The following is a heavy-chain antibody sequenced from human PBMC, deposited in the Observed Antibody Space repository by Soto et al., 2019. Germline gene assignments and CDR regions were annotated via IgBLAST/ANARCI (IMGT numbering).Heavy chain of an antibody. V-gene: IGHV4-31*03. D-gene: IGHD3-22*01. CDR2: FYSSGST. J-gene: IGHJ5*02. CDR3: ARRDRSGYSYWLDT. CDR1: GYSITAGGYY. Sequence: PSETLSLTCFVSGYSITAGGYYWSWIRHHPGKGLEWIGSFYSSGSTSYNPSLKSRLTISVDRSKSQFSLNLSSVTAADTAVYYCARRDRSGYSYWLDTWGQGTLVTVSS.